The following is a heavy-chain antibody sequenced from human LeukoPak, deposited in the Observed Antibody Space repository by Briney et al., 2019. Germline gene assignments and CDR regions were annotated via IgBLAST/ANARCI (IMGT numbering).Heavy chain of an antibody. V-gene: IGHV3-7*01. D-gene: IGHD6-6*01. CDR3: ARDLARFDY. CDR1: RFTFSSYW. J-gene: IGHJ4*02. Sequence: GGSLRLSCAASRFTFSSYWMSWVRQAPGKGLEWVANIKRDGSEKYSVDSVKGRFTISRDNAKNSLYLQMNSLRAEDTAVYYCARDLARFDYWGQGTLVTVSS. CDR2: IKRDGSEK.